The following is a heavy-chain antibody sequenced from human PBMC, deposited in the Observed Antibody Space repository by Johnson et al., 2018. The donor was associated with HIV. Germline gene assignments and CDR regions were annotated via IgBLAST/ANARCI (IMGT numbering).Heavy chain of an antibody. D-gene: IGHD6-13*01. V-gene: IGHV3-7*01. CDR1: GFTFSSYW. J-gene: IGHJ3*02. CDR2: IKQDGSEK. CDR3: ARDFYLLSSSWYSAFDI. Sequence: VQLVESGGGLVQPGGSLRLSCAASGFTFSSYWMSWVRQAPGKGLEWVANIKQDGSEKYYVDSVKGRFTISRDNAKNALYLQMNSLRAEDTAVYYWARDFYLLSSSWYSAFDIWGQGTMVTVSS.